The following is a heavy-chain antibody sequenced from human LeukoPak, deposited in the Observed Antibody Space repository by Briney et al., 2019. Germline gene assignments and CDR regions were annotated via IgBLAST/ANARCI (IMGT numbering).Heavy chain of an antibody. Sequence: GGSLRLSCAASGFTFSSYAMHWVRQAPGKGLEWVAVISYDGSNKYYADSVKGRFTISRDNSKNTLYLQMNSLRVEDTAVYYCARDRITYYYDGSGYSTPNDAFDIWGQGTMVTVSS. CDR3: ARDRITYYYDGSGYSTPNDAFDI. J-gene: IGHJ3*02. V-gene: IGHV3-30-3*01. CDR2: ISYDGSNK. D-gene: IGHD3-22*01. CDR1: GFTFSSYA.